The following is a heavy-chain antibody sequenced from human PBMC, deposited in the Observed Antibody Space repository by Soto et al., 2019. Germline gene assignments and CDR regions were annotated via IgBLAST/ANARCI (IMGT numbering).Heavy chain of an antibody. CDR3: ARGSYYSGWV. D-gene: IGHD6-19*01. J-gene: IGHJ4*02. CDR1: GDSVSSTSAA. V-gene: IGHV6-1*01. Sequence: SPTLSLTCAISGDSVSSTSAAWSWIRQSPSRGLEWLGRTYYRSKWYSDYAVSVKSRITINPDTSKNQFSLQLNSVTPEDTAVYYCARGSYYSGWVWGQGTRVTVSS. CDR2: TYYRSKWYS.